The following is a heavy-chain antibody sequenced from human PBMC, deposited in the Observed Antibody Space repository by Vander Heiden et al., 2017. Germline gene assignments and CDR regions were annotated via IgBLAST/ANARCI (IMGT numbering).Heavy chain of an antibody. J-gene: IGHJ3*02. CDR1: GYTFTSYG. V-gene: IGHV1-18*01. CDR2: ISAYNGNT. D-gene: IGHD4-17*01. CDR3: ARDEWTTVTRLDAFDI. Sequence: QVQLVQSGAEVQKPGASVKVSCKASGYTFTSYGISWVRQAPGQGLEWMGWISAYNGNTNYAQKLQGRVTMTTDTSTSTAYMELRSLRSDDTAVYYCARDEWTTVTRLDAFDIWGQGTMVTVSS.